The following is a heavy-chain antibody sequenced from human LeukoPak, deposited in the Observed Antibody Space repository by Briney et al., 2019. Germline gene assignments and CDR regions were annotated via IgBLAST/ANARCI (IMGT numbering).Heavy chain of an antibody. J-gene: IGHJ4*02. Sequence: TETLSLTCTVSGGSISSSSYYWGWIRQPPGKGLEWIGSIYYSGSTYYNPSLKSRVTISVDTSKNQVSLKLSSVTAADTAVYYCARRWGPYDFWSGYLDYWGQGTLVTVSS. D-gene: IGHD3-3*01. CDR1: GGSISSSSYY. CDR2: IYYSGST. CDR3: ARRWGPYDFWSGYLDY. V-gene: IGHV4-39*01.